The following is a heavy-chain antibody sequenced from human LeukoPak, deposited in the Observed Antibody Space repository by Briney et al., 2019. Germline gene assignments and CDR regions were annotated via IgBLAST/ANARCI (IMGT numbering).Heavy chain of an antibody. D-gene: IGHD3-22*01. CDR3: ARGASSYYGSSDYFDY. V-gene: IGHV1-18*01. CDR2: ISVYNGNT. Sequence: ASVKVSCKASGYTFTSHGISWVRQAPGQGPEWMGWISVYNGNTNYAQKLQGRVTMTTDTSTSTAYMELRSLRSDDTAVYYCARGASSYYGSSDYFDYWGQGTLVTVSP. J-gene: IGHJ4*02. CDR1: GYTFTSHG.